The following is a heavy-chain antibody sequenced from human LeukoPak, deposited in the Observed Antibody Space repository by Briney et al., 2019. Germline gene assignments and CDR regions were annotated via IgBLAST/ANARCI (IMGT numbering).Heavy chain of an antibody. CDR3: ARADSSGWKDY. D-gene: IGHD6-19*01. J-gene: IGHJ4*02. CDR2: ISSSSAYI. CDR1: GFTFSTYN. Sequence: PGGSLRLSCAASGFTFSTYNMNWVRQAPGKGLEWVSSISSSSAYIYYADSVKGRFTISRDNAKKSLYLQMNSLRAEDTAVYYRARADSSGWKDYWGQGTLVTVSS. V-gene: IGHV3-21*01.